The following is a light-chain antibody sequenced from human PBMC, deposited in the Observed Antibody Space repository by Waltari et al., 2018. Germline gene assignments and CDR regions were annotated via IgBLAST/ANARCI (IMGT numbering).Light chain of an antibody. Sequence: EIVLTQSPATLSLSPGERATLSCGASQSVRSYLAWYQQKPGQAPRLLIYDTSNRATGVPVRFSGSGSGTDYTLTISSLEPEDFAVYYCQQRSAWPLTCGGGTKVEIK. CDR1: QSVRSY. J-gene: IGKJ4*01. V-gene: IGKV3-11*01. CDR3: QQRSAWPLT. CDR2: DTS.